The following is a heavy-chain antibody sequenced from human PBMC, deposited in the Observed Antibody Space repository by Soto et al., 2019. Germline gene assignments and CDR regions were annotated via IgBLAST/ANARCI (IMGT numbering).Heavy chain of an antibody. CDR1: GFTFTSSA. J-gene: IGHJ6*02. V-gene: IGHV1-58*01. CDR2: IVVGSGNT. Sequence: SVKVSCKASGFTFTSSAVQWVRQARGQRLEWIGWIVVGSGNTNYAQKFQERVTITRDMSTSTAYMELSSLRSEDTAVYYCAAEGAAGNSHYYYGMDVWGQGATVTVSS. D-gene: IGHD6-13*01. CDR3: AAEGAAGNSHYYYGMDV.